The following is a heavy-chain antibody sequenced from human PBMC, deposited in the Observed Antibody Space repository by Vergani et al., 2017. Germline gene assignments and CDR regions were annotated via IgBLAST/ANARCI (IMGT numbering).Heavy chain of an antibody. CDR1: GGSISSSSYY. CDR3: ARDGKKYYDILTGYYTPSNWFDP. J-gene: IGHJ5*02. V-gene: IGHV4-39*07. D-gene: IGHD3-9*01. Sequence: QLQLQESGPGLVKPSETLSLTCTVSGGSISSSSYYWGWIRQPPGKGLEWIGRIYTSGSTNYNPSLKSRVTMSVDTSKNQFSLKLSSVTAADTAVYYCARDGKKYYDILTGYYTPSNWFDPWGQGTLVTVSS. CDR2: IYTSGST.